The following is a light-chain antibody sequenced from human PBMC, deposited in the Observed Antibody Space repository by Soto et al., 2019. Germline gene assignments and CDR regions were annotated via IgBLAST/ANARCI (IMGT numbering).Light chain of an antibody. CDR1: QNVSTY. J-gene: IGKJ3*01. Sequence: EIVLTQSPATLSLSPGERVTLSCRASQNVSTYLAWYQQKPGQAPRLFIYDASDRATGIPARFSGSGSGTDFTLTISSLEPEDFAVYYCQQRTNWLTFGPGTKVDIK. CDR2: DAS. CDR3: QQRTNWLT. V-gene: IGKV3-11*01.